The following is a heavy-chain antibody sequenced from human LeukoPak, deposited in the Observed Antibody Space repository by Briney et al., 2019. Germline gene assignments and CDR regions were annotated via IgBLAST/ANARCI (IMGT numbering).Heavy chain of an antibody. Sequence: SETLSLTCTVSGPSIGPYRWSWIRQPPGKGLEWIGYAFYSVSPTYNPSLKSRLTISIERFANRFSLQLRSVTAADTAVYFCARHRPDLHGDFDFWGQGLLVAVSS. D-gene: IGHD3-10*01. J-gene: IGHJ4*02. CDR3: ARHRPDLHGDFDF. V-gene: IGHV4-59*08. CDR2: AFYSVSP. CDR1: GPSIGPYR.